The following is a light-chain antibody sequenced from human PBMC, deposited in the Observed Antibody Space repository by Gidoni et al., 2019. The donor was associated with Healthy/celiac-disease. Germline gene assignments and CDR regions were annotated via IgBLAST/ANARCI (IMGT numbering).Light chain of an antibody. V-gene: IGKV1-9*01. CDR2: AAS. CDR3: QQRSSSPLT. J-gene: IGKJ3*01. CDR1: QGISDY. Sequence: DIQLTQPPSFLSASVGDRVTITCRASQGISDYLAWYQQKPGKAPKLLIYAASNLQGGVPSRFSGSGSGTEFNLTISSLQPEDFASYSCQQRSSSPLTFGPGTKVDIK.